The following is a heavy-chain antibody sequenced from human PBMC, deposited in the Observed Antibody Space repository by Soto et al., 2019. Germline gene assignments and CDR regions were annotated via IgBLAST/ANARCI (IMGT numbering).Heavy chain of an antibody. D-gene: IGHD6-13*01. CDR3: AKGSAGSSSWGHYYYYYGMDV. J-gene: IGHJ6*02. CDR2: ISYDGSNK. CDR1: GFTFSSYV. Sequence: GGSLRLSCAASGFTFSSYVMHCVRQAPGKGLEWLAVISYDGSNKYYADSVKGRFTISRDTSKKTLYLQMNSLRAEDTAVYYCAKGSAGSSSWGHYYYYYGMDVGGQGTTVTVSS. V-gene: IGHV3-30*18.